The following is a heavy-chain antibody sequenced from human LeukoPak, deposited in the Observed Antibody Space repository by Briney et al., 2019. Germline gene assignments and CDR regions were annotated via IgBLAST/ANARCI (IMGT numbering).Heavy chain of an antibody. CDR3: ARLLWFGEFDNWFDP. J-gene: IGHJ5*02. V-gene: IGHV4-59*08. CDR2: IYYSGST. CDR1: GGSISSYY. Sequence: SETLSLTCTVSGGSISSYYWSWIRQPPGKGLEWIGYIYYSGSTNYNPSLKSRVTISVDTSKNQFSLKLSSVTAADTAVYYCARLLWFGEFDNWFDPWGRGTLVTVSS. D-gene: IGHD3-10*01.